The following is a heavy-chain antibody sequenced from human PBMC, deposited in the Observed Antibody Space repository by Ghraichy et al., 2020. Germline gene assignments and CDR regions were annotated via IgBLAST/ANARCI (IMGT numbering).Heavy chain of an antibody. D-gene: IGHD7-27*01. J-gene: IGHJ6*02. Sequence: ASVKVSCKASGYTFTGYYMHWVRQAPGQGLEWMGWINPNSGGTNYAQKFQGWVTMTRDTSISTAYMELSRLRSDDTAVYYCAREYRCNWGWSYYYYGMDVWGQGTTVTVSS. CDR2: INPNSGGT. CDR1: GYTFTGYY. CDR3: AREYRCNWGWSYYYYGMDV. V-gene: IGHV1-2*04.